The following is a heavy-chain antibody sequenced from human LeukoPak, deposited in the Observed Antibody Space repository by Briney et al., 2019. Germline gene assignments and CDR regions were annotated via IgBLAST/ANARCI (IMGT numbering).Heavy chain of an antibody. CDR3: AKDPRESSIATRPHYFDY. CDR1: GFTFSSYG. J-gene: IGHJ4*02. CDR2: ISGGGGST. D-gene: IGHD6-6*01. Sequence: TGGSLRLSCAASGFTFSSYGTSWVRQAPGKGLEWVSAISGGGGSTYYADSVKGRFTISRDSSRNVVYLQMNSLRAEDTAVYYCAKDPRESSIATRPHYFDYWGQGTLVTVSS. V-gene: IGHV3-23*01.